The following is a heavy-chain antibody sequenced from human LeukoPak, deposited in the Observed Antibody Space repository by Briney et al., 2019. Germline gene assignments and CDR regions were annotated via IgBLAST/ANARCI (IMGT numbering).Heavy chain of an antibody. CDR1: GGTFSSYA. Sequence: ASVKVSCKASGGTFSSYAISWARQAPGQGLEWMGWISAYNGNTEYAQKLQGRVTMTTDTSTSTAYMELRSLRPDDTAVYYCARDGIAVAGTLDYWGQGTLVTVSS. J-gene: IGHJ4*02. CDR3: ARDGIAVAGTLDY. D-gene: IGHD6-19*01. V-gene: IGHV1-18*01. CDR2: ISAYNGNT.